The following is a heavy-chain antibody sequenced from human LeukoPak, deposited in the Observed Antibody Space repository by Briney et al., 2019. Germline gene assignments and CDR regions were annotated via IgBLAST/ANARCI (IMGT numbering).Heavy chain of an antibody. Sequence: GGSLRLSCTASGFTFSGYWMNWVRQAPGKGLVWVSRIGSDRGSTTYADSVKGRFTISRDNAKNTLYLQMTSLRAEDTAVYYCARGGSGNFYYWGQGTLVTVSS. D-gene: IGHD1-26*01. CDR1: GFTFSGYW. J-gene: IGHJ4*02. CDR3: ARGGSGNFYY. V-gene: IGHV3-74*03. CDR2: IGSDRGST.